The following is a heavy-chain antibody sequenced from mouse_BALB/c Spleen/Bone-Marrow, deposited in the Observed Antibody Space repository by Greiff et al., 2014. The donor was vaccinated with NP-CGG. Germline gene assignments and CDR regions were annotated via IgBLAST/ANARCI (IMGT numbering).Heavy chain of an antibody. CDR1: GYKFTDYE. Sequence: QVQLQQSGAELVRPGASVTLSCKASGYKFTDYEMHWVKQTPVHGLDWIGSIDPETGGTAYNQNFKGKATLTADRSSTTAYMELRSLTSEDSAVYYCTREGIYFGYDVPMDYWGQGTSVTVSS. CDR2: IDPETGGT. D-gene: IGHD2-2*01. CDR3: TREGIYFGYDVPMDY. V-gene: IGHV1-15*01. J-gene: IGHJ4*01.